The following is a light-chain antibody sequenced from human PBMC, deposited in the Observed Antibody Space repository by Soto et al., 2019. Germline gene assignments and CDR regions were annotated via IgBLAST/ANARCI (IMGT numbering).Light chain of an antibody. Sequence: QSALTQPASVSGSPGQSITISCTGTSSDVVGYNYASWYQHHPGKAPKLIIYDVTNRPSGVSNPFSGSKSGNTASLTISGLQPEDEADYYCSSYTTSNTRQIVSGTGTKVTVL. CDR3: SSYTTSNTRQIV. V-gene: IGLV2-14*03. CDR1: SSDVVGYNY. CDR2: DVT. J-gene: IGLJ1*01.